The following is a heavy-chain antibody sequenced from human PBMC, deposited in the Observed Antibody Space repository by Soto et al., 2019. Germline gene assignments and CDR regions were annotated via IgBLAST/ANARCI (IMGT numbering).Heavy chain of an antibody. CDR2: IYYTGST. J-gene: IGHJ6*02. D-gene: IGHD3-3*01. CDR1: GGSVSSESHY. Sequence: PSETLSLTCTVSGGSVSSESHYWSWIRQTPGKGLEWIGYIYYTGSTNYNPSLKGRVTMSVDTSRDQVSLRLRSVTRADTAAYYCARDQYDFRSGSYYYAMEVWGQGTKVTVYS. V-gene: IGHV4-61*01. CDR3: ARDQYDFRSGSYYYAMEV.